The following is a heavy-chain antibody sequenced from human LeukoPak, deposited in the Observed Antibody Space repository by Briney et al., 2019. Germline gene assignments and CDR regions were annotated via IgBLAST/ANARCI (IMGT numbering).Heavy chain of an antibody. V-gene: IGHV3-30-3*01. D-gene: IGHD3-22*01. J-gene: IGHJ4*02. CDR3: ASPLGGLGDYDTTLDYFDY. CDR2: ISYDGSNK. CDR1: GFTFSSYA. Sequence: GRSLRLSCAASGFTFSSYAMHWVRQAPGKGLEWVAVISYDGSNKYYADSVKGRFTISRDNSKNTLYLQMNSLRAEDTAVYYCASPLGGLGDYDTTLDYFDYWGQGTLVTVSS.